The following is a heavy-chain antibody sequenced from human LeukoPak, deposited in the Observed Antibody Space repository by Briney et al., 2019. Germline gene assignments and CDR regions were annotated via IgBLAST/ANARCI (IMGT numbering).Heavy chain of an antibody. J-gene: IGHJ4*02. CDR3: TRDRVGYVWGSYGYFDY. CDR1: GFTFSNAW. CDR2: IKSKTDGGTT. D-gene: IGHD3-16*01. Sequence: GGSLRLSCAASGFTFSNAWMSWVRQAPGKGLEWVGRIKSKTDGGTTDYAAPVKGRFTISRDDSKSIAYLRMNSLKTEDTAVYYCTRDRVGYVWGSYGYFDYWGQGTLVTVSS. V-gene: IGHV3-15*01.